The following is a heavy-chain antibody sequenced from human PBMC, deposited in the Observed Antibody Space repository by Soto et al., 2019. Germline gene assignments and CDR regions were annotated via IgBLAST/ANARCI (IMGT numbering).Heavy chain of an antibody. V-gene: IGHV2-26*01. CDR1: GFSLSNARMG. CDR3: ARTYCGGDCYSWFDP. D-gene: IGHD2-21*02. Sequence: ESGPTLVNPTETLTLTCTVSGFSLSNARMGVSWIRQPPGKALEWLAHIFSNDEKSYSTSLKSRLTISKDTSKSQVVLTMTNMDPVDTATYYCARTYCGGDCYSWFDPWGQGTLVTVSS. J-gene: IGHJ5*02. CDR2: IFSNDEK.